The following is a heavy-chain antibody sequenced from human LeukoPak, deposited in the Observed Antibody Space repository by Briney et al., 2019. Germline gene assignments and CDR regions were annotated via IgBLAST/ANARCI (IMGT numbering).Heavy chain of an antibody. V-gene: IGHV3-53*01. CDR1: GFTVSSNY. CDR2: IYSGGIT. CDR3: ARAGSVAGVDI. J-gene: IGHJ3*02. D-gene: IGHD6-25*01. Sequence: PGGSLRLSCAASGFTVSSNYMSWVRQAPGKGLEWVSVIYSGGITYYADSVKGRFTISRDNSKNTLYLQMNSLRAEDTAVYYCARAGSVAGVDIWGQGTMVTVSS.